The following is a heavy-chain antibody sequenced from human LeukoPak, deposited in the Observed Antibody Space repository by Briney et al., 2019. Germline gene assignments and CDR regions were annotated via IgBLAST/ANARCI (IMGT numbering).Heavy chain of an antibody. J-gene: IGHJ4*02. CDR2: ISSSGSTI. D-gene: IGHD3-22*01. Sequence: GGSLRLSCAASGFTFSDYYMSWIRQAPGKGLEWVSYISSSGSTIYYADSVKGRFTISRDNAKNSLYLQMNSLRAEDTAVYYCASAEYYYDSSGYSPWGQGTLVTVSS. CDR3: ASAEYYYDSSGYSP. CDR1: GFTFSDYY. V-gene: IGHV3-11*01.